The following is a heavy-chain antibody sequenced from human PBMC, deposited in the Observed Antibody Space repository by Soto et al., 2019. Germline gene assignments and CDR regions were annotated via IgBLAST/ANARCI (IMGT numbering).Heavy chain of an antibody. Sequence: ASVKVSYKASGGTFSSYAISWLRQAPGQGLEWMGIINPSGGSTTYPQKFQGRVTMTRDTSTSTVHMELITLRSEDTAVYYCARSQVGRPLDVWGPGTTVTVSS. V-gene: IGHV1-46*01. CDR1: GGTFSSYA. D-gene: IGHD1-26*01. J-gene: IGHJ6*02. CDR3: ARSQVGRPLDV. CDR2: INPSGGST.